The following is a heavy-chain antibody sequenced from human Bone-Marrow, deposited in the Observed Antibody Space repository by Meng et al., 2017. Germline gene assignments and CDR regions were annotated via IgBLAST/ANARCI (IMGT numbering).Heavy chain of an antibody. CDR2: INHSGST. CDR3: ARVGRGETYFDL. V-gene: IGHV4-34*01. CDR1: GGSFSGYY. Sequence: VPLQQWGAGRLRPSETLSLTCAVYGGSFSGYYWRWIRQPPGKGLEWIGEINHSGSTNYNPSLKSRVTISVDTSKNQFSLKLSSVTAADTAVYYCARVGRGETYFDLWGRGTLVTVSS. J-gene: IGHJ2*01. D-gene: IGHD5-24*01.